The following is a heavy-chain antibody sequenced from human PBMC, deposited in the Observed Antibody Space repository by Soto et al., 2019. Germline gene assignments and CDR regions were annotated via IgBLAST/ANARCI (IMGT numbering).Heavy chain of an antibody. CDR2: ISWNSGSV. Sequence: PGGSLRLSCAASGFTFDDYAMHWVRQAPGKGLEWVSGISWNSGSVGYADSVKGRFTISRDNAKNSLYLQMNSLRAEDTSLYYCAKDIDFWSGWRYGMDVWGQGTTVTVSS. CDR3: AKDIDFWSGWRYGMDV. V-gene: IGHV3-9*01. D-gene: IGHD3-3*01. CDR1: GFTFDDYA. J-gene: IGHJ6*02.